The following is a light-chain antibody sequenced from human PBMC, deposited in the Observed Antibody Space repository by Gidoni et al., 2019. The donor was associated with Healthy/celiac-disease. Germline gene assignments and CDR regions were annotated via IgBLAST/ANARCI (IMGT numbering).Light chain of an antibody. Sequence: EIVMTQYQATLSVSPGERATLSCRASQSVSSNLAWYQQTPGQAPRLLIYGASTRATGIPARFSVSGSGTEFTLTISSLQSEDFAVYYCQQYNNWPQWTFXXXTKVEIK. CDR1: QSVSSN. CDR2: GAS. J-gene: IGKJ1*01. CDR3: QQYNNWPQWT. V-gene: IGKV3-15*01.